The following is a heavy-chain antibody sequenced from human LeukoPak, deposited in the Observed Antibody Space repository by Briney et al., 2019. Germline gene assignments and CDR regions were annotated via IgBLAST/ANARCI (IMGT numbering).Heavy chain of an antibody. CDR1: GYTFTSYG. CDR3: ARVGSDSSGWRRFDY. CDR2: ISGYNGHT. Sequence: ASVKVSCKASGYTFTSYGISWVRQAPGQGLEWMGWISGYNGHTNYAQKLQGRVTMTTDTSATTAYMELRSLRSDDTAVYYCARVGSDSSGWRRFDYWGQGTLVTVSS. V-gene: IGHV1-18*01. D-gene: IGHD6-19*01. J-gene: IGHJ4*02.